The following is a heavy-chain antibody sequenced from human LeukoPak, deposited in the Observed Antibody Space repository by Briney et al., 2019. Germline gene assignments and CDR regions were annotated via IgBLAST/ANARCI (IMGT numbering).Heavy chain of an antibody. V-gene: IGHV5-51*01. CDR2: MYPGDSDT. J-gene: IGHJ4*02. CDR1: GYIFTSYW. D-gene: IGHD1-7*01. Sequence: PGESLKISCKGSGYIFTSYWIGWVRQMPGKGLEWMGIMYPGDSDTRYSPSFQGRVTISADKSTSTAYLQWSSLKASDTAMYYCARLAQTTFDYWGQGTLVTVSS. CDR3: ARLAQTTFDY.